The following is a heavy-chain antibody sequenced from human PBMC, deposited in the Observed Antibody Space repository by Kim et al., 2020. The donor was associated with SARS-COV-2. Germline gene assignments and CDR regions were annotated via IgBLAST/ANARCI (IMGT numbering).Heavy chain of an antibody. CDR3: AREGHEGGYLT. CDR2: NT. V-gene: IGHV1-3*01. D-gene: IGHD3-22*01. Sequence: NTRYSQKNQGRLTITRDTSASTAYMGLNSLRSEDTAVYYCAREGHEGGYLTWGQGTMVTVSS. J-gene: IGHJ3*01.